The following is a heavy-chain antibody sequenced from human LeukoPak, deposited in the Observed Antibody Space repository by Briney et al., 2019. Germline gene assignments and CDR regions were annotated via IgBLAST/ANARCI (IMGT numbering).Heavy chain of an antibody. J-gene: IGHJ5*02. CDR1: GYTFTGYY. Sequence: ASVKVSCKASGYTFTGYYMHWVRQAPGQGLEWMGWINPNSGGTNYAQKFQGRVTMTRDTSISTAYMELSRLRSDDTAVDYCARDDSSGYYPNWWFAPWGQGTLVTVPS. V-gene: IGHV1-2*02. CDR2: INPNSGGT. CDR3: ARDDSSGYYPNWWFAP. D-gene: IGHD3-22*01.